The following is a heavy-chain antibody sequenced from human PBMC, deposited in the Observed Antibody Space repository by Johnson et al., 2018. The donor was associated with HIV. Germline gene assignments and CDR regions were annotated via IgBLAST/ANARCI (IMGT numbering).Heavy chain of an antibody. V-gene: IGHV3-30-3*01. D-gene: IGHD3-22*01. Sequence: QVQVVESGGGVVQPGRSLRLSCAASGFTFSNYAMHWVRQAPGKGLEWVAVISYDGNNKYYAESVKGRFNITRDNSKHTLHLQMNSLRAEDTAVYYWARDTPWDYYDSSGYFPAPGVFDIWGQGTMVTVSS. CDR3: ARDTPWDYYDSSGYFPAPGVFDI. CDR2: ISYDGNNK. J-gene: IGHJ3*02. CDR1: GFTFSNYA.